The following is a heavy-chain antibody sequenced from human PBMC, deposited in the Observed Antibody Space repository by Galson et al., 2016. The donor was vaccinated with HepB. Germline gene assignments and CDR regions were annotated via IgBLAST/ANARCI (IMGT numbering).Heavy chain of an antibody. J-gene: IGHJ4*02. D-gene: IGHD1-26*01. V-gene: IGHV3-53*01. Sequence: SLRLSCADSGFTVTNYYMNWVRQAPGKGLEWISVIYVGDNTNYADSVKGRFAISRDKSRKTLFLQMNGLRDEDTATYECARGVGLTGPPFFDYWGQGALVTVSS. CDR2: IYVGDNT. CDR3: ARGVGLTGPPFFDY. CDR1: GFTVTNYY.